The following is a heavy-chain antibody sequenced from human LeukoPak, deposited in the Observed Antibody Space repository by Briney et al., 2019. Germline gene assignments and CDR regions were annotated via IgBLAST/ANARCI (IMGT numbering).Heavy chain of an antibody. CDR1: GCSVSIYS. Sequence: RGSLRLSCAASGCSVSIYSMSWVRQPPGMGLQLVSSIDIGGGTTYSADSLKGRFTISRDNSKNTLYLQMDSLRVEDTAVYFCAKDYRGRSTDSGERTPGTVSS. D-gene: IGHD1-26*01. J-gene: IGHJ4*02. CDR2: IDIGGGTT. V-gene: IGHV3-23*01. CDR3: AKDYRGRSTD.